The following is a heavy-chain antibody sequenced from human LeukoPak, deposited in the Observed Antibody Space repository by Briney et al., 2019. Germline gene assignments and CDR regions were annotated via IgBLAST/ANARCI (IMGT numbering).Heavy chain of an antibody. CDR2: IWHDGTNK. CDR3: ARAVGPFDY. V-gene: IGHV3-33*01. CDR1: GFTFSVYG. J-gene: IGHJ4*02. Sequence: PGRSLRLSCAASGFTFSVYGMHWVRQAPGKGLEWVAVIWHDGTNKYYADSVKGRFAISRDNSKNTLYLQMNSLRAEDTAVYYCARAVGPFDYWGQGTLVTVSS.